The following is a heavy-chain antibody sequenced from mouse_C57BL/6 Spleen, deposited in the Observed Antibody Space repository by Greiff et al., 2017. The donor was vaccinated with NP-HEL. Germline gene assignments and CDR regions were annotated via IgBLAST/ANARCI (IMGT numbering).Heavy chain of an antibody. CDR2: INPNYGTT. D-gene: IGHD1-1*01. Sequence: EVKVVESGPELVKPGASVKISCKASGYSFTDYNMNWVKQSNGKSLEWIGVINPNYGTTSYNQKFKGKATLTVDQSSSTAYMQLNSLTSEDSAVYYCARTDYYGSSYWYFDVWGTGTTVTVSS. CDR3: ARTDYYGSSYWYFDV. J-gene: IGHJ1*03. V-gene: IGHV1-39*01. CDR1: GYSFTDYN.